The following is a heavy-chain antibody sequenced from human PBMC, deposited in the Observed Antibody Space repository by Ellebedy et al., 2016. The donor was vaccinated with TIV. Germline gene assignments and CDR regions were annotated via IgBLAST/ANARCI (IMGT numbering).Heavy chain of an antibody. CDR2: ISGSGGST. D-gene: IGHD3-10*01. V-gene: IGHV3-23*01. Sequence: GESLKISCAASGFTFSSYAMSWVRQAPGKGLEWVSAISGSGGSTYYADSVKGRFTISRDNSKNTLYLQMNSLRAEDTAVYYCAKDRNYYGSGSLDYWGQGTLVTVSS. CDR3: AKDRNYYGSGSLDY. J-gene: IGHJ4*02. CDR1: GFTFSSYA.